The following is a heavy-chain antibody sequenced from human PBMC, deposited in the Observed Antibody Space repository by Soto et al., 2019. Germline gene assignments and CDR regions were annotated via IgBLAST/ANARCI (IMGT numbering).Heavy chain of an antibody. J-gene: IGHJ4*02. D-gene: IGHD3-22*01. CDR2: ILHSGRT. V-gene: IGHV4-4*02. Sequence: SETLSLTCGVSSDSIGSSYWCSWVRQAPGKGLEWIAKILHSGRTYYNPSLRSRVSISVDTSKNQFSLNLSSVTAADTAVYYCVKHGQWFLRNYWGQGTLVTVSS. CDR1: SDSIGSSYW. CDR3: VKHGQWFLRNY.